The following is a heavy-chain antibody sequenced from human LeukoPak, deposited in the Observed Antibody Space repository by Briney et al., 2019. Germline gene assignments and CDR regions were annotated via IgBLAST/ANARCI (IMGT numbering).Heavy chain of an antibody. J-gene: IGHJ4*02. CDR3: AMQHRSAHYYDSSGYYYPDY. CDR1: GFTFSSYA. D-gene: IGHD3-22*01. V-gene: IGHV3-23*01. Sequence: GGSLRLSCAASGFTFSSYAMSWVRQAPGKGLEWVPAISGSGGSTYYADSVKGRFTISRDNSKNTLYLQMNSLRAEDTAVYYCAMQHRSAHYYDSSGYYYPDYWGQGTLVTVSS. CDR2: ISGSGGST.